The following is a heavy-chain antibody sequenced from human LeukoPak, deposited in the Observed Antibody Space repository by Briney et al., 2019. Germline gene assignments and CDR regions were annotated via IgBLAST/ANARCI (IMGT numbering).Heavy chain of an antibody. V-gene: IGHV4-59*11. D-gene: IGHD5-18*01. CDR3: AREGTWIRGWFDP. J-gene: IGHJ5*02. Sequence: PSETLSLTCTVSSGSISSHYWSWIRQPPGKGLEWIGYIYYSGSTNYNPSLKSRVTISVDTSKNQFSLKLSSVTAADTAVYYCAREGTWIRGWFDPWGQGTLVTVSS. CDR1: SGSISSHY. CDR2: IYYSGST.